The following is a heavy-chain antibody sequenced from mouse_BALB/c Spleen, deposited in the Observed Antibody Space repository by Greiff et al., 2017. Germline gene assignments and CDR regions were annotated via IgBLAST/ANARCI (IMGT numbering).Heavy chain of an antibody. CDR2: ISSGSSTI. Sequence: EVKLVESGGGLVQPGGSRKLSCAASGFTFSSFGMHWVRQAPGKGLEWVAYISSGSSTIYYADTVKGRFTISRDNPKNTLFLQMTSLRSEDTAMYYCARGGTTATAWFAYWGQGTLVTVSA. V-gene: IGHV5-17*02. D-gene: IGHD1-2*01. CDR1: GFTFSSFG. CDR3: ARGGTTATAWFAY. J-gene: IGHJ3*01.